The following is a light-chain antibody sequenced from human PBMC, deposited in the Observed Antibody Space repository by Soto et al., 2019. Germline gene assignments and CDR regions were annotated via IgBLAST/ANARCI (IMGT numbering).Light chain of an antibody. J-gene: IGKJ2*01. CDR3: HQYGSSPSYT. CDR2: GAS. CDR1: QSVSSSSY. V-gene: IGKV3-20*01. Sequence: EIVLTQSPGTQSLSPGERATLSCRASQSVSSSSYLAWYQQKPGQAPRLLIYGASSRATGIPDRFSGSGSGTDFTLTISRLEPEDLAVYYCHQYGSSPSYTFGQGTKLEIK.